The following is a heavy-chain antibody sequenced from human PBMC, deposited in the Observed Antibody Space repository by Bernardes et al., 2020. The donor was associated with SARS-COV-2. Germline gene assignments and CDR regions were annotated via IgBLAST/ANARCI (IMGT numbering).Heavy chain of an antibody. V-gene: IGHV3-48*03. CDR1: GFIFSTYD. CDR3: VREFGGPDDL. J-gene: IGHJ5*02. D-gene: IGHD1-26*01. CDR2: ISSTGTTI. Sequence: GGSLRLSCEASGFIFSTYDMYWVRQAPGKGLEWLSYISSTGTTIYYADSVKGRFTISRDNAKNSLYLQMNSLRPEDTAVYYCVREFGGPDDLWGQGTLVTVSS.